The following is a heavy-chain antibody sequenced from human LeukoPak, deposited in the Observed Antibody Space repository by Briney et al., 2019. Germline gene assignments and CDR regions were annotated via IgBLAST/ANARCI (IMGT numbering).Heavy chain of an antibody. Sequence: SETLSLTCTVSGGSISSSSYYWGWIRQPPGKGLEWIGSIYYSGSTYYNPSLKSRVTISVDTSKNQFSLKLSSVTAADTAVYYCARGYSSGWVPAEYYYYYMDVWGKGTTVTISS. CDR1: GGSISSSSYY. CDR2: IYYSGST. CDR3: ARGYSSGWVPAEYYYYYMDV. V-gene: IGHV4-39*07. D-gene: IGHD6-19*01. J-gene: IGHJ6*03.